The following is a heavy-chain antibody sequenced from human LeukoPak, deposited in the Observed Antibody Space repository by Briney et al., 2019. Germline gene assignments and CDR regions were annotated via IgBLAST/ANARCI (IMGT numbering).Heavy chain of an antibody. D-gene: IGHD4-17*01. CDR2: IIPIFGTA. J-gene: IGHJ4*02. CDR3: ARAVDDYGDYPFDY. Sequence: ASVTVSCTASGGTFSSYAISWVRQAPGQGLEWMGGIIPIFGTANYAQKFQGRVTITADESTSTAYMELSSLRSEDTAVYYCARAVDDYGDYPFDYWGQGTLVTVSS. V-gene: IGHV1-69*01. CDR1: GGTFSSYA.